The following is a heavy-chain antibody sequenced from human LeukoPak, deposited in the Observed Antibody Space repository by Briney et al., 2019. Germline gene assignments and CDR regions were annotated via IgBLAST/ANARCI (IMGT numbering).Heavy chain of an antibody. J-gene: IGHJ4*02. D-gene: IGHD6-19*01. CDR1: GFTFSSYG. V-gene: IGHV3-30*03. CDR3: VYSSGWYS. CDR2: ISYDGSNK. Sequence: GGSLRLPCAASGFTFSSYGMHWVRQAPGKGLEWVAVISYDGSNKYYADSVKGRFTISRDNSKNTLYLQMNSLRAEDTAVYYCVYSSGWYSWGQGTLVTVSS.